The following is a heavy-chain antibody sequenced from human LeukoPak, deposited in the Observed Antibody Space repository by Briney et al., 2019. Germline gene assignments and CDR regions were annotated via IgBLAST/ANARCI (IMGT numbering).Heavy chain of an antibody. CDR3: ARDRVATTTRWFDP. CDR1: GGSISSYY. CDR2: IYYSGST. V-gene: IGHV4-59*12. Sequence: SETLSLTCTVSGGSISSYYWSWIRQPPGKGLEWIGYIYYSGSTNYNPSLKSRVTISVDTSKNQSSLKLSSVTAADTAVYYCARDRVATTTRWFDPWGQGTLVTVSS. J-gene: IGHJ5*02. D-gene: IGHD5-12*01.